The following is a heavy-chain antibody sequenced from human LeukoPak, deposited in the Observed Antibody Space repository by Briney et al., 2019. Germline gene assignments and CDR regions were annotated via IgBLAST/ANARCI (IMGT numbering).Heavy chain of an antibody. J-gene: IGHJ6*02. CDR2: IRASSGRT. D-gene: IGHD3-3*01. V-gene: IGHV3-23*01. CDR1: GFSFSNYA. CDR3: ARDSDFYDSLTFYGMDV. Sequence: GGSLRLSCAASGFSFSNYAMSWVRQAPGKGLEWVSDIRASSGRTYYADSVKGRFTISRDNSKNTLYLQMNSLRADDTALYYCARDSDFYDSLTFYGMDVWGQGTMVIVSS.